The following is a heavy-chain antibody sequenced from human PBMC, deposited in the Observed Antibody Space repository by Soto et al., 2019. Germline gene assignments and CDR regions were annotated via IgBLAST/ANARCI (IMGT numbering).Heavy chain of an antibody. D-gene: IGHD3-22*01. Sequence: ASVKVSCKASGYTFTSYAMHWVRQAPGQRLEWMGWINAGNGNTKYSQKFQGRATITRDTSASTAYMELSSLRSEDTAVYYCARGNYDDSKLNWFDPWGQGTLVTVSS. V-gene: IGHV1-3*01. CDR2: INAGNGNT. CDR1: GYTFTSYA. CDR3: ARGNYDDSKLNWFDP. J-gene: IGHJ5*02.